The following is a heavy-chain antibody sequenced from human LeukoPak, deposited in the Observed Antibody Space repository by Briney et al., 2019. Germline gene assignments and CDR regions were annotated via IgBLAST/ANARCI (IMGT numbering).Heavy chain of an antibody. CDR1: GCTDTGNE. J-gene: IGHJ4*02. D-gene: IGHD5-24*01. V-gene: IGHV1-2*04. Sequence: GASGRVCGKAAGCTDTGNEMHGGRQAPGQGVGGMGWLNHNSGDTNYAQKSQGCVTMTRDTYITTAYMELSRLRSDDTAVYYCARDSPVDGSLDYWGPGTLVTVSS. CDR2: LNHNSGDT. CDR3: ARDSPVDGSLDY.